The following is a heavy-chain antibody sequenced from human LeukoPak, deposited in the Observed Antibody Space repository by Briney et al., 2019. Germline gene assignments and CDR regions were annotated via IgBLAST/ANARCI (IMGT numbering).Heavy chain of an antibody. CDR1: GFTFSSYA. V-gene: IGHV3-48*01. CDR2: ISSSSSTI. CDR3: ARFSPPRDYGDYEPSPEDAFDI. Sequence: GGSLRLSCAASGFTFSSYAMNWVRQAPGKGLEWVSYISSSSSTIYYADSVKGRFTISRDNAKNSLYLQMNSLRAADTAVYYCARFSPPRDYGDYEPSPEDAFDIWGQGTMVTVSS. D-gene: IGHD4-17*01. J-gene: IGHJ3*02.